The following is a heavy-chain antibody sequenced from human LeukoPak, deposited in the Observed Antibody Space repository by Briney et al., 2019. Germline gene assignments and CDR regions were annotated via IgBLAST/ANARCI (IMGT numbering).Heavy chain of an antibody. V-gene: IGHV1-46*01. D-gene: IGHD2-2*01. CDR2: INPSGSSA. CDR3: ARDYCSSTSCYDPNNWFDP. J-gene: IGHJ5*02. Sequence: ASVKVSCKASGYSFTSYYMHWVRQAPGQGLEWMGFINPSGSSAAYAQKFQGRLTMTRDMFTSTDYMELTSLTSDDTAVYYCARDYCSSTSCYDPNNWFDPWGQGTLVTVSS. CDR1: GYSFTSYY.